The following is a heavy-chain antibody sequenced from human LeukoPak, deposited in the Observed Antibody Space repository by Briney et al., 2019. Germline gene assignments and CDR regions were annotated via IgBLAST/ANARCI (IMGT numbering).Heavy chain of an antibody. CDR3: ARRMTGSYSDY. CDR2: IYYSGTT. Sequence: DPSETLSLTCSVSGGSISSGDYFWTWIRQPPGKGLEYIGYIYYSGTTYYNPSLKSRVTLSVDTSKNQFSLRLSSVTDADTAVYYCARRMTGSYSDYWGQGTLVTVSS. D-gene: IGHD3-9*01. V-gene: IGHV4-30-4*01. J-gene: IGHJ4*02. CDR1: GGSISSGDYF.